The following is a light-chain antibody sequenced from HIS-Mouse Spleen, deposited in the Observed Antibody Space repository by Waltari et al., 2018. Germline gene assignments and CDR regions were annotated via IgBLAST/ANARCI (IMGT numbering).Light chain of an antibody. CDR1: QGISSY. Sequence: DIQLTQSPSFLSASVGDRVTITFRSSQGISSYLAWYQQKPGKAPKLLIYAASNLQSGVPSRFSGSGSGTEFTLTISSLQPEDFATYYCQQLNSYPPTFGQGTKVEIK. CDR3: QQLNSYPPT. V-gene: IGKV1-9*01. J-gene: IGKJ1*01. CDR2: AAS.